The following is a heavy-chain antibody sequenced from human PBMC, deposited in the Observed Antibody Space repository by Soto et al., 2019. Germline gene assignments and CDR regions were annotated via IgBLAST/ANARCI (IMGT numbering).Heavy chain of an antibody. Sequence: VQLVESGGGLVQPGGSLRLSCVGSGFTFSSYWMHWVRQVPGKGPVWVSRINSAGSASSYVDFVKGRFTVSRDNAKNTLYLEMNSLSAEDTAVYYCATGGYSYGWGYWGQGTLVTVSS. CDR1: GFTFSSYW. CDR3: ATGGYSYGWGY. D-gene: IGHD5-18*01. CDR2: INSAGSAS. J-gene: IGHJ4*02. V-gene: IGHV3-74*01.